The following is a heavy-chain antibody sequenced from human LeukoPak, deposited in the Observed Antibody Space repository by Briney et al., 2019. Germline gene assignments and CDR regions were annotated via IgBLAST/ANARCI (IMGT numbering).Heavy chain of an antibody. D-gene: IGHD4-17*01. CDR3: ARALNYGDYYGGFDY. CDR2: IRYDGSNK. Sequence: GGSLRLSCAASGFTFSSYGMHWVRQAPGKGLEWVAFIRYDGSNKYYADSVKGRFTISRDNSKNTLYLQMNSLRAEDTAVYYCARALNYGDYYGGFDYWGQGTLVTVSS. CDR1: GFTFSSYG. V-gene: IGHV3-30*02. J-gene: IGHJ4*02.